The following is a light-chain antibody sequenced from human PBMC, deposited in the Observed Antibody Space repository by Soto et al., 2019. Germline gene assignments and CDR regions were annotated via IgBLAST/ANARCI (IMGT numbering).Light chain of an antibody. CDR1: QDLHID. J-gene: IGKJ2*01. CDR2: GVC. Sequence: ETLMTQSPATLSVSPGETVTLSCRSSQDLHIDLAWYHQKPGQAPTLLIYGVCARAPGVPARFSGAGSGTEFTLTIRSLQSADFGVYYCQQYATWPRTFGQGTKVDIK. CDR3: QQYATWPRT. V-gene: IGKV3-15*01.